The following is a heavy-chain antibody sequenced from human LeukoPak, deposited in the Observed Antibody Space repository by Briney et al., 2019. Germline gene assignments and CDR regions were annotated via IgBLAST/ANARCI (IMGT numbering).Heavy chain of an antibody. D-gene: IGHD4-23*01. CDR2: MNPNSGNT. V-gene: IGHV1-8*01. CDR3: ASMLRWSVYYYGMDV. J-gene: IGHJ6*02. Sequence: RASVKVSYKASGYTFTSYDINWVRQATGQGLEWMGWMNPNSGNTGYAQKFQGRVTMTRNTSISTAYMELSSLRSEDTAVYYCASMLRWSVYYYGMDVWGQGTTVTVSS. CDR1: GYTFTSYD.